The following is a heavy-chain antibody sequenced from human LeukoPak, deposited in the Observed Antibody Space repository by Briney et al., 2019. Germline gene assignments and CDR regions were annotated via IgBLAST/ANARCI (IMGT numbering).Heavy chain of an antibody. D-gene: IGHD1-1*01. J-gene: IGHJ4*02. Sequence: GGSLRLSCAASGFTFSSYGMHWVRQAPGKGLEWVAVIWYDGSNKYYADSVKGRFTISRDNSKNTLYLQMNRLRAEDTAVYYCATGTTPYYFDYWGQGTLVTVSS. CDR2: IWYDGSNK. CDR1: GFTFSSYG. V-gene: IGHV3-33*01. CDR3: ATGTTPYYFDY.